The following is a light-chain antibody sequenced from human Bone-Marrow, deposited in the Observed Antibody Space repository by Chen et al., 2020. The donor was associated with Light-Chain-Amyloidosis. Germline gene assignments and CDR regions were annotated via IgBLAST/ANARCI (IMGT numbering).Light chain of an antibody. CDR3: QAADSSGTYEVI. CDR1: DLPTKY. V-gene: IGLV3-25*03. CDR2: RDT. Sequence: SYELTQPPSVSVSPGQTARITCSGDDLPTKYAYWYQQKPGQAPVLVIHRDTERPSGISERFAGSSSGTTATLTIRGVQAEDEGDYHCQAADSSGTYEVIFGGGTKLTVL. J-gene: IGLJ2*01.